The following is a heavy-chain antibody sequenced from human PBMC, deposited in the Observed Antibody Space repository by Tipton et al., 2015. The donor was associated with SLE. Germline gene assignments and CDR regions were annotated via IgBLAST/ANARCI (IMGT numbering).Heavy chain of an antibody. D-gene: IGHD2-8*01. V-gene: IGHV4-59*08. J-gene: IGHJ4*02. CDR3: ARHRGYFTVSDYIDY. CDR2: IHYSGFT. CDR1: GDSIGRYF. Sequence: TLSLTCTVSGDSIGRYFWSWIRQPPGKGLEWIGYIHYSGFTNYNPSLKSRVTISVDTSKNQFSLKLTSVTAADTAVFYCARHRGYFTVSDYIDYWGQGTLVTVSS.